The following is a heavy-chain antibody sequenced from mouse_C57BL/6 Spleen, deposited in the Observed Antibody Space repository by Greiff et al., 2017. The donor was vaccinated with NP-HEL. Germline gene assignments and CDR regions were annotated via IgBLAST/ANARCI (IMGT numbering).Heavy chain of an antibody. CDR2: IRLKSDNYAT. CDR3: TYGSIDY. V-gene: IGHV6-3*01. D-gene: IGHD2-2*01. J-gene: IGHJ2*01. Sequence: EVQLVESGGGLVQPGGSMKLSCVASGFTFSNYWMNWVRQSPEKGLEWVAQIRLKSDNYATHYAESVKGRFTISRDDTKSSVYLQMNNLRAEDTGIYYCTYGSIDYWGQGTTLTVSS. CDR1: GFTFSNYW.